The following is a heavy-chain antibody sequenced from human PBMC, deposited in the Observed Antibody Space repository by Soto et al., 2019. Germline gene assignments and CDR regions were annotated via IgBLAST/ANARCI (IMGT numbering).Heavy chain of an antibody. J-gene: IGHJ4*02. V-gene: IGHV3-11*06. CDR3: ARQWGGKGLRVTVPKNFYYFDY. Sequence: GGFLRLSCAVSGFTFSDYYMTWIRQAPGKGLEWVSYISSSTSHTNYADSVKGRFTISRDNAKNSLFLQMNSLRAEDTAVYYCARQWGGKGLRVTVPKNFYYFDYWGQGTLVTVSS. D-gene: IGHD3-16*01. CDR1: GFTFSDYY. CDR2: ISSSTSHT.